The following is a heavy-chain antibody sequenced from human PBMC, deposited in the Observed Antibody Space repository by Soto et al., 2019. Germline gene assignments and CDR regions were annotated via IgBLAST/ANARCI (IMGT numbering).Heavy chain of an antibody. J-gene: IGHJ4*02. CDR2: ISGSGDST. V-gene: IGHV3-23*01. D-gene: IGHD6-19*01. Sequence: PGGSLRLSCAASGFTFSTYAMNWVRQAPGKGLEWVSGISGSGDSTYYADSVKGRFTVSRDNFKNTLYLQMNSLRAEDMAVFYCAKERSSGWSLDYWGQGTLVTVSS. CDR3: AKERSSGWSLDY. CDR1: GFTFSTYA.